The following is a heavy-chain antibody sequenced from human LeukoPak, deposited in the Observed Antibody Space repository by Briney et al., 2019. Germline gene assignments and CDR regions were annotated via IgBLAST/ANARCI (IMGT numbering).Heavy chain of an antibody. J-gene: IGHJ5*02. CDR1: GFTFSSYA. D-gene: IGHD5-18*01. CDR2: ISYDGSNK. CDR3: ARVEVNTAMESVSFGWFGP. Sequence: GRSLRLSCAASGFTFSSYAMHWVRQAPGKGLEWVAVISYDGSNKYYADSVKGRFTISRDNSKNTLYLQMNSLRAEDTAVYYCARVEVNTAMESVSFGWFGPWGQGTRVTVSS. V-gene: IGHV3-30-3*01.